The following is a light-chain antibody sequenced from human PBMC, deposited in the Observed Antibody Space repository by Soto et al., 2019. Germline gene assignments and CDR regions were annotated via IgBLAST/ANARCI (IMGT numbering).Light chain of an antibody. J-gene: IGKJ2*01. CDR1: QSVSSN. CDR3: QQYNNWPPMYT. V-gene: IGKV3-15*01. Sequence: IVMPQSPATLSVSPGERATLSCRASQSVSSNLAWYQQKPGQAPRLLIYGASTRATGIPARCSGSGSGTEFTLTISSLQSEDFAVYYCQQYNNWPPMYTFGQGTKLE. CDR2: GAS.